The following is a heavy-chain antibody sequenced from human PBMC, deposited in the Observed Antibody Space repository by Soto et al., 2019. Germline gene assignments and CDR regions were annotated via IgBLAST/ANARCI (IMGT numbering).Heavy chain of an antibody. Sequence: EVQLLESGGGLVQPGGSLRLSCAASGFTFSSYAMSWVRQAPGKGLEWVSAISGSGGSTYYADSVKGRFTISRDNSKNTLYLEMNSLRAEDTAVYYCARGGIAYCGGDCYSTDYWGQGTLVTVSS. D-gene: IGHD2-21*02. J-gene: IGHJ4*02. CDR1: GFTFSSYA. CDR3: ARGGIAYCGGDCYSTDY. CDR2: ISGSGGST. V-gene: IGHV3-23*01.